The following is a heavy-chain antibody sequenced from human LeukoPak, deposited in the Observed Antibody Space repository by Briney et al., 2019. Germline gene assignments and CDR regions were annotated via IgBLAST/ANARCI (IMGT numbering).Heavy chain of an antibody. V-gene: IGHV4-34*01. CDR1: GGSFSGYY. D-gene: IGHD3-10*01. CDR2: INHSGST. Sequence: SETLSLTCAVYGGSFSGYYWSWIRQPPGKGLEWIGEINHSGSTNYNPSLKSRVTISEDMSKNQFSLKLSSMTAADTGFYYCARGEGSGSYMSYFDYWGQGALVTVSS. CDR3: ARGEGSGSYMSYFDY. J-gene: IGHJ4*02.